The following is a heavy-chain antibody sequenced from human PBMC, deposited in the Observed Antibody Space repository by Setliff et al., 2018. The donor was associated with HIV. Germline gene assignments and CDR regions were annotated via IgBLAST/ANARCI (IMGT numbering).Heavy chain of an antibody. CDR1: RFSFSLYA. D-gene: IGHD3-16*01. CDR3: TRSPGGGELGLQSSFMDV. V-gene: IGHV3-23*01. CDR2: ISGSGRKT. Sequence: GGSLRLSCKATRFSFSLYAMSWVRQAPGKGLEWVSSISGSGRKTYYGDSVKGRFTISRDNSWDTVDLQMNTLRAEDKAVYYCTRSPGGGELGLQSSFMDVWGKGTTVTVSS. J-gene: IGHJ6*03.